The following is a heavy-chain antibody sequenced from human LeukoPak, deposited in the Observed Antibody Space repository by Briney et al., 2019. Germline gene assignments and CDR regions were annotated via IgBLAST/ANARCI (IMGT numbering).Heavy chain of an antibody. Sequence: PGGSLRLSCAASGFTFSSYAMTWVRQAPGKGLEWVSGVNSGGDNTYYADSVKGRFTISRDNSKNTLYLQMNSLRAEDTAVYYCAKDRIHYYDRRFDYWGQGTLVTVSS. V-gene: IGHV3-23*01. CDR2: VNSGGDNT. CDR3: AKDRIHYYDRRFDY. CDR1: GFTFSSYA. D-gene: IGHD3-22*01. J-gene: IGHJ4*02.